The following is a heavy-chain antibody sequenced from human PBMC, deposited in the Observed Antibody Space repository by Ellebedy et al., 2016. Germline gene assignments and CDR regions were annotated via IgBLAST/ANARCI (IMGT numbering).Heavy chain of an antibody. CDR3: ARHGSGSSSIAY. CDR2: IWDDGSHK. J-gene: IGHJ4*02. Sequence: GESLKISXAASGFTFSLYGMHWVRQAPGKGLEWVAVIWDDGSHKYYRDSVKGRFTISRDNSTNTLYLQMNNLRAEDTAVYYCARHGSGSSSIAYWGEGTLVTVSS. V-gene: IGHV3-33*01. D-gene: IGHD6-6*01. CDR1: GFTFSLYG.